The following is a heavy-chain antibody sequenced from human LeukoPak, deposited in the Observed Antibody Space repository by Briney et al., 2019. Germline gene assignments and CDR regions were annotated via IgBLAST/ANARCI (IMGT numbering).Heavy chain of an antibody. CDR1: GGSISSGGYY. CDR3: AREKKLAGNDY. D-gene: IGHD3-10*01. V-gene: IGHV4-31*03. J-gene: IGHJ4*02. Sequence: SETLSLTCTVSGGSISSGGYYWSWIRQHPGKGLEWIGYIYYSGSTYYNPSLKSRVTISVDTSKNQFSLKLSSVTAADTAVYYCAREKKLAGNDYWGQGTLVTVSS. CDR2: IYYSGST.